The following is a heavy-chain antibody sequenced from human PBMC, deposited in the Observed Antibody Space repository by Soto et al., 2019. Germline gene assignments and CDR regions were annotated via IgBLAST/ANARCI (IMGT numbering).Heavy chain of an antibody. Sequence: QVQLVESGGGVVQPGRSLRLSCAASGFTFSSYGMHWVRQAPGKGLEWVAVISYDGSNKYYADSVKGRFTISRDNSKNTLYLQMNSLRAEDTAVYYCAKAPVTIFGVVPNWYFDLWGRGTLVTVSS. CDR1: GFTFSSYG. V-gene: IGHV3-30*18. CDR3: AKAPVTIFGVVPNWYFDL. J-gene: IGHJ2*01. D-gene: IGHD3-3*01. CDR2: ISYDGSNK.